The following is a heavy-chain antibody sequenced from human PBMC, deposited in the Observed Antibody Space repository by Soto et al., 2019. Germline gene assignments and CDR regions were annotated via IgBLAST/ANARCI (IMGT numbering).Heavy chain of an antibody. CDR2: IYYSGST. CDR1: GGSISSSSYY. CDR3: ARHTPAISISDH. D-gene: IGHD2-15*01. Sequence: SETLSLTCTVSGGSISSSSYYWGWIRQPPGKGLEWIGSIYYSGSTYYNPSLKSRVTISVDTSKNQFSLKLSSVTAADTAVYYCARHTPAISISDHWGQGSLVTVSS. V-gene: IGHV4-39*01. J-gene: IGHJ4*02.